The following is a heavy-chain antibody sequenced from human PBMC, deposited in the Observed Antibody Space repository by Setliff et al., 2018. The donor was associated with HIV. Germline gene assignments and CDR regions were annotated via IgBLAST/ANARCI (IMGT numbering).Heavy chain of an antibody. J-gene: IGHJ4*02. CDR3: ARERLRFLEWLPLDY. CDR1: GFTFSSYA. Sequence: PGGSLRLSCAVSGFTFSSYAMSWVRQAPGKGLEWVSAISGSAGSTCYADSVKGRFTISRDNSKNTLYLQMSSLRAEDTAVYYCARERLRFLEWLPLDYWGQGTLVTVSS. D-gene: IGHD3-3*01. V-gene: IGHV3-23*01. CDR2: ISGSAGST.